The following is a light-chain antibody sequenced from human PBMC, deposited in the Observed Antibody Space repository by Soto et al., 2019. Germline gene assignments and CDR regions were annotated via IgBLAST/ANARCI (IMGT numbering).Light chain of an antibody. CDR1: QTFNNY. CDR3: QQYNTYWT. CDR2: AAT. Sequence: DIQMPQSPSSLSASVGDTVSITCRAGQTFNNYLNWYQHKPGKVPKLLIYAATALQSGVPSRFSASASGTDFTLTIINVQPEYCGTYYCQQYNTYWTFGQGTKVEIK. V-gene: IGKV1-39*01. J-gene: IGKJ1*01.